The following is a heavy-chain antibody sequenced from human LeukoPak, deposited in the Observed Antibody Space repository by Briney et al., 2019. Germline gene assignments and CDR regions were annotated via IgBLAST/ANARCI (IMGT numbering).Heavy chain of an antibody. J-gene: IGHJ4*02. Sequence: PGGSLRLSCAASGFTFSNYWVHWVRQAPGKGLVWVSHINGDGSRTTYADSVKGRFTISRDNAKNTLYLQMNGLRAEDTAVYYCVRGKQDFDYWGQGTLVTVSS. D-gene: IGHD6-13*01. CDR3: VRGKQDFDY. CDR2: INGDGSRT. V-gene: IGHV3-74*03. CDR1: GFTFSNYW.